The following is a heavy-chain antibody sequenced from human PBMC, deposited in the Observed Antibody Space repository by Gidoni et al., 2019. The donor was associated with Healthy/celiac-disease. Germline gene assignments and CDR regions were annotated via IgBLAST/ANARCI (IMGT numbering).Heavy chain of an antibody. Sequence: EVQLVESGGGLIQPGGSLRLSCEASGFPVSSNYMSWVRQAPGKGLEWVSVIYSGGSTYYADSVKGRFTISRDNSKNTLYLQMNSLRAEDTAVYYCAREPVVTLGAFDIWGQGTMVTVSS. V-gene: IGHV3-53*01. D-gene: IGHD2-21*02. J-gene: IGHJ3*02. CDR1: GFPVSSNY. CDR3: AREPVVTLGAFDI. CDR2: IYSGGST.